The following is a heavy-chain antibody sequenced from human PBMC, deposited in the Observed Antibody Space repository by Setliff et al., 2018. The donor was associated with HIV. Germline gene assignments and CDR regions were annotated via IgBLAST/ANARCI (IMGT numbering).Heavy chain of an antibody. CDR2: MLPILGMG. Sequence: SVKVSCKTSGGSFSKYLFTWVRQAPGQGLEWMGGMLPILGMGDFAQKFQGRVTITADASTRTAYMELSSLTSDDTAVYYCAGSAHSYSYMGYYYHTMDVWGQGTTVTVSS. CDR1: GGSFSKYL. V-gene: IGHV1-69*10. J-gene: IGHJ6*02. D-gene: IGHD4-4*01. CDR3: AGSAHSYSYMGYYYHTMDV.